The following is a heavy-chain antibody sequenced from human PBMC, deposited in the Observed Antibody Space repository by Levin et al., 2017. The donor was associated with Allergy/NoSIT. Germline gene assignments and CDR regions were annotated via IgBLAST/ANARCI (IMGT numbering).Heavy chain of an antibody. CDR3: AREGFWTD. Sequence: GESLKISCAATGFSFSDYYMSWIRQVPGKGLEWVSYISVSGRETNYADSVKGRFTISRDNAMNSLSLQMNSLRVDDSAVYYCAREGFWTDWGQGTLVTVSS. J-gene: IGHJ4*02. V-gene: IGHV3-11*06. D-gene: IGHD3/OR15-3a*01. CDR1: GFSFSDYY. CDR2: ISVSGRET.